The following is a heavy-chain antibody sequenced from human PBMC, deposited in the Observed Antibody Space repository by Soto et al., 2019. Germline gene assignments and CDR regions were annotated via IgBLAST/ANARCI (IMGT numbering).Heavy chain of an antibody. CDR1: GGTFSSYA. D-gene: IGHD2-2*01. CDR2: IIPIFGTA. CDR3: ARVLYCSSTSCSPEKYYFDY. V-gene: IGHV1-69*13. J-gene: IGHJ4*02. Sequence: SVKVSCKASGGTFSSYAISWVRQAPGQGLEWMGGIIPIFGTANYAQKFQGRVTITADESTSTAYMELSSLRSEDTAVYYCARVLYCSSTSCSPEKYYFDYRGQRPTVTVSS.